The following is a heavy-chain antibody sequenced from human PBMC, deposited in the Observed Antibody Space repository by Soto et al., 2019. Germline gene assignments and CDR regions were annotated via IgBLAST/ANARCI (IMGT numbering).Heavy chain of an antibody. CDR3: ARDRYCSSTSCLNWFDP. D-gene: IGHD2-2*01. Sequence: SVKVSCKASGGTFSSYAISWVRQAPGQGLEWMGGIIPIFGTANYAQKFQGRVTITADKSTSTAYMELSSLRSEDTAVYYCARDRYCSSTSCLNWFDPWGQGTLVTSPQ. CDR1: GGTFSSYA. J-gene: IGHJ5*02. CDR2: IIPIFGTA. V-gene: IGHV1-69*06.